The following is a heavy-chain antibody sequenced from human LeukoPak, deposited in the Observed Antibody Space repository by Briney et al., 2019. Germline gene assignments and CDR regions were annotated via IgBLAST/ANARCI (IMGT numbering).Heavy chain of an antibody. CDR1: GFTFSSYA. V-gene: IGHV3-23*01. D-gene: IGHD4-23*01. CDR2: ISGSGGST. Sequence: GGSRRLSCAASGFTFSSYAVNWVRQAPGKGLEWVSAISGSGGSTYYADSVKGRFTISRDNSKNTLYLQMNSLRAEDTAVYYCAKERRWQNWFDPWGQGTLVTVSS. J-gene: IGHJ5*02. CDR3: AKERRWQNWFDP.